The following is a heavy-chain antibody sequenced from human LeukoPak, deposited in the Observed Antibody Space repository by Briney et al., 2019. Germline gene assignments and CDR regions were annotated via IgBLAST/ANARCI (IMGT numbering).Heavy chain of an antibody. CDR1: GFTFSRYG. V-gene: IGHV3-33*01. D-gene: IGHD5-12*01. CDR3: ARVPASTSSGFDLDY. J-gene: IGHJ4*02. Sequence: GGSLRLSCEVSGFTFSRYGMHWVRQAPGKGLEWVAVIRYDGSNKYYGDSVKGRFTISRDNAKNTLYLQMNSLRAEDTAVYYCARVPASTSSGFDLDYWGRGTLVTVSS. CDR2: IRYDGSNK.